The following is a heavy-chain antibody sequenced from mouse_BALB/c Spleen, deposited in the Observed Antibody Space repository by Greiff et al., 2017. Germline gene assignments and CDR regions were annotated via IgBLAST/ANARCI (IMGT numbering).Heavy chain of an antibody. J-gene: IGHJ3*01. V-gene: IGHV1S41*01. Sequence: DLVKPGASVKLSCKASGYTFTSYWINWINQRPGQGLEWIGRIAPGSGSTYYNEMFKGKATMTVDTSSSTTYIQLSSLSSEDSAVYFCARAPPYGSSSWFAYWGQGTLVTVSA. CDR3: ARAPPYGSSSWFAY. CDR2: IAPGSGST. D-gene: IGHD1-1*01. CDR1: GYTFTSYW.